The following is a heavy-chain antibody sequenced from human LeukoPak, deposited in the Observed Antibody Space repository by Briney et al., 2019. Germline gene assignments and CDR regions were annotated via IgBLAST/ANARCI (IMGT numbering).Heavy chain of an antibody. V-gene: IGHV4-4*07. J-gene: IGHJ4*02. D-gene: IGHD6-19*01. CDR2: IHTSGST. Sequence: SETLSLTCTVSGGSISISSYYWSWIRQPAGRGLEWIGRIHTSGSTNYNPSLKSRLTMSVGTSKNQFSLKLSSVTAADTAVYYCARDQQQWLGPFDYWGQGTLVTVPS. CDR1: GGSISISSYY. CDR3: ARDQQQWLGPFDY.